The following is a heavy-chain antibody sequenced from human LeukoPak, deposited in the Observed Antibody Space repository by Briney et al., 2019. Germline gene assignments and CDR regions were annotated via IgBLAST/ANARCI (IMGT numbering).Heavy chain of an antibody. CDR3: AKSWRPRRWPDSFDP. CDR2: GHHSERS. Sequence: SETLSLTCSVSGDSVSSTYWSWVRQPPGKGLEWIAYGHHSERSNYNPSLKSRVTISVDTSKNQFSLKLSSVTAADTAVYYCAKSWRPRRWPDSFDPWGQGTLVTVSS. V-gene: IGHV4-59*02. D-gene: IGHD5-24*01. CDR1: GDSVSSTY. J-gene: IGHJ5*02.